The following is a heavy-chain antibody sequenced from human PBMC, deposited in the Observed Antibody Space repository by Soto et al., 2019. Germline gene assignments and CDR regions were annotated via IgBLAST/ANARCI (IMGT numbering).Heavy chain of an antibody. D-gene: IGHD4-17*01. V-gene: IGHV3-66*01. CDR1: GFTVSSNY. Sequence: PGGSLRLSCAASGFTVSSNYMSWVRQAPGKGLEWVSVIYSGGSTYYADSVKGRFTISRDNSKNTLYLQMNSLRAEDTAVYYCARDATGYGYYGLGYYYYYMDVWGKGTTVTVSS. CDR3: ARDATGYGYYGLGYYYYYMDV. CDR2: IYSGGST. J-gene: IGHJ6*03.